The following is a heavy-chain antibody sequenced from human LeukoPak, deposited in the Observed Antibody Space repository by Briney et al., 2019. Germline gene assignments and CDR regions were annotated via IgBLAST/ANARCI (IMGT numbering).Heavy chain of an antibody. CDR2: IYYTGST. CDR1: GGSVTSGTCY. D-gene: IGHD4-17*01. CDR3: ASPGPDYGDYAYAY. V-gene: IGHV4-61*01. Sequence: SETLSLTCTVSGGSVTSGTCYWTWIRQPPGKGLEWIGYIYYTGSTTYNPSLKSRVTISLDTSKNQFSLKLTSVTAADTAVYYCASPGPDYGDYAYAYWGQGSLVTVSS. J-gene: IGHJ4*02.